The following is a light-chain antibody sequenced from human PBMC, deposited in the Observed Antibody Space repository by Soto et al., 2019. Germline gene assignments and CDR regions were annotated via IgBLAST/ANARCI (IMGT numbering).Light chain of an antibody. CDR3: QQYNSYSAIT. CDR2: DAS. CDR1: QSISSY. J-gene: IGKJ5*01. V-gene: IGKV1-5*01. Sequence: DIQMTQSPSTLSASVGDRVTITCRASQSISSYLNWYQQKPGKAPKLMIYDASSLESGVPSRFSGSGSRTEFTLTISSLQPDDFATYYCQQYNSYSAITFGQGKRLEIK.